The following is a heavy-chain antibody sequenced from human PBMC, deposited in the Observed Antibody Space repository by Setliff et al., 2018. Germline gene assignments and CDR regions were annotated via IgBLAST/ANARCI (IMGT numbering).Heavy chain of an antibody. D-gene: IGHD3-10*01. CDR2: INPNSGGT. CDR1: GYTFTGHY. J-gene: IGHJ5*02. Sequence: ASVKVSCKASGYTFTGHYMHWVRQAPGQGLEWMGWINPNSGGTNYAQKFQGRVTMTRDTSISTAYMELSRLRSDDTAVYYCARAPMVRGVTLTNWFDPWGQGTLVTVSS. CDR3: ARAPMVRGVTLTNWFDP. V-gene: IGHV1-2*02.